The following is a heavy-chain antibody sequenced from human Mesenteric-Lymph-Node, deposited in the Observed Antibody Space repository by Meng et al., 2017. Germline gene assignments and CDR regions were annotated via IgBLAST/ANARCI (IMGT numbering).Heavy chain of an antibody. Sequence: GESLKISCAASGFTFDDYAMHWVRQAPGKGLEWVSLISWDGGSTYYADSVKGRFTISRDNSKNSLYLQMNSLRAEDTALYYCAKDMPNYGSGSYFSYYYYGMDVWGQGTTVTVSS. CDR2: ISWDGGST. D-gene: IGHD3-10*01. J-gene: IGHJ6*02. CDR3: AKDMPNYGSGSYFSYYYYGMDV. CDR1: GFTFDDYA. V-gene: IGHV3-43D*03.